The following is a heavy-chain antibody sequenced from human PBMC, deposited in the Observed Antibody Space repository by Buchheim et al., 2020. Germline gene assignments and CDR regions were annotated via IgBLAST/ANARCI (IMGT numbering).Heavy chain of an antibody. J-gene: IGHJ4*02. D-gene: IGHD4-23*01. CDR2: IYYSGST. Sequence: QLQLQESGPGLVKPSETLSLTCTVSGGSISSSSYYWGWIRQPPGKGLEWIGSIYYSGSTYYNPSLKSRVTISVDTSKNQFSLKLSSVTAADTAVYYCVRVVGGNSRGPLYYFDYWGQGTL. V-gene: IGHV4-39*07. CDR1: GGSISSSSYY. CDR3: VRVVGGNSRGPLYYFDY.